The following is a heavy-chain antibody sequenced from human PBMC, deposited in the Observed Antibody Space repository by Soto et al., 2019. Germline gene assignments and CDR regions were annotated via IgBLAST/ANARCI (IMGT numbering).Heavy chain of an antibody. Sequence: QLQLQESGSGLVKPSQTLSLTCAVSGGSVNNGAYCWNWIRQPPGKGLEWIGYIFHNGVTNFSPSLRGRVTISLGRSKNQFSLTMTSVTAADTAVYYCARRRKGQPSHFDYWGQGILVTVSS. J-gene: IGHJ4*02. CDR1: GGSVNNGAYC. CDR3: ARRRKGQPSHFDY. CDR2: IFHNGVT. V-gene: IGHV4-30-2*01. D-gene: IGHD6-13*01.